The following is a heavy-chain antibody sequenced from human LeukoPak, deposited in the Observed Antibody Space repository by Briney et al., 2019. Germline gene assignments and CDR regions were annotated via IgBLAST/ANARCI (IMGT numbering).Heavy chain of an antibody. V-gene: IGHV4-59*11. D-gene: IGHD5-18*01. J-gene: IGHJ4*02. CDR3: ATIKRGNIFGYFDF. Sequence: SETLSLTCAVSGAPMNTHYWSWIRQPPGKGLEWIGYMLDTVTTKDNPSLKSRFTLSADTSKNQFSLRLTSVTAADTAVYYCATIKRGNIFGYFDFWGQGIPVTVSS. CDR1: GAPMNTHY. CDR2: MLDTVTT.